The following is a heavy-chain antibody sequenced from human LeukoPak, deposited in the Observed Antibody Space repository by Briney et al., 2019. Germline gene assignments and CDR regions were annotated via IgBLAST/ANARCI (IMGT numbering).Heavy chain of an antibody. V-gene: IGHV3-11*01. J-gene: IGHJ5*02. CDR2: INIGGTNT. CDR1: GFTFNDYY. Sequence: GGSLRLSCAASGFTFNDYYMSWIRQAPGKGLEWLSYINIGGTNTHYADSVKGRSTISRDNAKKSLYLEMNNLRAEDTAVYYCATDGAGFDTWGQGVLVAVSS. CDR3: ATDGAGFDT.